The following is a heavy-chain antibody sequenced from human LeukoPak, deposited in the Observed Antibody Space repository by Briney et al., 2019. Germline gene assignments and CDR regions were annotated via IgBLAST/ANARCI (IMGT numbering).Heavy chain of an antibody. Sequence: GASVKVSCKASGGTFSSYAISWVRQAPGQGLEWMGGIIPIFGTANYAQKFQGRVTITADESTSTAYMELSSLRSEDTAVYYCARVNGVVVPAANHYYYYYMDVWGKGTTVTISS. J-gene: IGHJ6*03. CDR1: GGTFSSYA. V-gene: IGHV1-69*13. CDR2: IIPIFGTA. CDR3: ARVNGVVVPAANHYYYYYMDV. D-gene: IGHD2-2*01.